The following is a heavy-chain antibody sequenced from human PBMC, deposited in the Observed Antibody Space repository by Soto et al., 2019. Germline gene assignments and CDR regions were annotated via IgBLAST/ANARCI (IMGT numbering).Heavy chain of an antibody. CDR2: INAGNGNT. J-gene: IGHJ1*01. CDR3: ARDSDYSDSSGYYPEYFQH. V-gene: IGHV1-3*01. Sequence: ASVKVSCKASGYTFTSYAMHWVRQAPGQRLEWMGWINAGNGNTKYSQKFQGRVTITRDTSASTAYMELNSLRDEDTAVYYCARDSDYSDSSGYYPEYFQHWGQGTLVTVSS. D-gene: IGHD3-22*01. CDR1: GYTFTSYA.